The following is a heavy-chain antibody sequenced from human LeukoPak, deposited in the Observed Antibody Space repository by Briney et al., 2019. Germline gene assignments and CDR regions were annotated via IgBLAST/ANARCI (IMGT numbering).Heavy chain of an antibody. CDR2: ISSSGSTK. J-gene: IGHJ4*02. V-gene: IGHV3-48*01. CDR3: ARGGLSIMGY. CDR1: GFICSNYG. Sequence: GGSLRLSCAASGFICSNYGMNWVRQAPEKGLEWVSYISSSGSTKYYADSVKGRFTISRDNARNSLYLQMNSLRAEDTAVYFCARGGLSIMGYWGQGTLVTVSS. D-gene: IGHD2/OR15-2a*01.